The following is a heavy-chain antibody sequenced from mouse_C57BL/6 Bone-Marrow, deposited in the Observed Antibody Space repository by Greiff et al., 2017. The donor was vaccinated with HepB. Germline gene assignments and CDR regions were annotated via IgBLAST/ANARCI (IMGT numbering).Heavy chain of an antibody. CDR3: ARRGYDGSYYAMDY. CDR1: GYTFTSYW. CDR2: IHPNSGST. J-gene: IGHJ4*01. V-gene: IGHV1-64*01. D-gene: IGHD2-3*01. Sequence: QVHVKQPGAELVKPGASVKLSCKASGYTFTSYWMHWVKQRPGQGLEWIGMIHPNSGSTNYNEKFKSKATLTVDKSSSTAYMQLSSLTSEDSAVYYCARRGYDGSYYAMDYWGQGTSVTVSS.